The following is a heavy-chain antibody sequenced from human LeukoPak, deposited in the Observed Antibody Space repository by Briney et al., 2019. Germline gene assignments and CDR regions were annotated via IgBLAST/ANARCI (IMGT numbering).Heavy chain of an antibody. CDR1: GGSISSYY. CDR3: ARTITMVRGVITNYYYYYMDV. CDR2: IYYSGST. V-gene: IGHV4-59*12. J-gene: IGHJ6*03. D-gene: IGHD3-10*01. Sequence: PSETLSLTCTVSGGSISSYYWSWIRQPPGKGLEWIGYIYYSGSTNYNPSLKSRVTISVDTSKNQFSLKLSSVTAADTAVYYCARTITMVRGVITNYYYYYMDVWGKGTTVTVSS.